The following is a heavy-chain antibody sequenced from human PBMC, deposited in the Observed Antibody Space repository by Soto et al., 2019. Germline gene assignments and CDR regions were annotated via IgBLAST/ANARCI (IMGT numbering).Heavy chain of an antibody. CDR1: GGSFSGYY. D-gene: IGHD3-10*01. CDR2: INHSGST. V-gene: IGHV4-34*01. CDR3: ARSASSGSVYYYYYYMDV. J-gene: IGHJ6*03. Sequence: QVQLQQWGAGLLKPSETLSLTCAVYGGSFSGYYWSWIRQPPGKGLEWIGEINHSGSTNYNPSLKSRVTISVGTSKHQYSLKLSSVSAADTAVYYCARSASSGSVYYYYYYMDVWGKGTTVTVSS.